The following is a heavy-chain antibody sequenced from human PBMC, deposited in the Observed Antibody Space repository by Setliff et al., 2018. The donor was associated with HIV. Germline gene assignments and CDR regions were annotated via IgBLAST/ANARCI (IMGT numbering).Heavy chain of an antibody. CDR1: GYTFTSYP. D-gene: IGHD3-3*02. Sequence: ASVKVSCKASGYTFTSYPLHWVRQAPGQRLEWMGWINAGNGHTKYSQKFQGRVTITRDTSASTAYMELSSLRSEETAVYYCTRGGISDYWGQGTLVTVSS. CDR2: INAGNGHT. CDR3: TRGGISDY. J-gene: IGHJ4*02. V-gene: IGHV1-3*01.